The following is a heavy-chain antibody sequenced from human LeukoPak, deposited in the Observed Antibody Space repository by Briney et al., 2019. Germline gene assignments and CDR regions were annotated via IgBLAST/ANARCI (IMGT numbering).Heavy chain of an antibody. V-gene: IGHV1-18*01. CDR3: ARDPEGVTPLDY. Sequence: ASVKVSCEASGYIFTSYGFAWVRQAPGQGLEWMGWISALNGNTNYAQKFQGRVTMTTDTSTGTAYMELRSLTSDDTAMYYCARDPEGVTPLDYWGQGTQVTVSS. J-gene: IGHJ4*02. CDR1: GYIFTSYG. CDR2: ISALNGNT. D-gene: IGHD3-10*01.